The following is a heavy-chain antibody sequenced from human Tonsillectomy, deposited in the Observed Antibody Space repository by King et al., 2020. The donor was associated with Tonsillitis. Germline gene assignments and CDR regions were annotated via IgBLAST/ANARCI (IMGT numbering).Heavy chain of an antibody. D-gene: IGHD3-10*01. CDR1: GFTVSNSY. V-gene: IGHV3-66*01. CDR2: IYRGGST. Sequence: VQLVESGGGLVQPGGSLRLSCAASGFTVSNSYMSWVRQAPGKGLEWVSVIYRGGSTYYADSVKGRFTVSRDNSKNTVYLQMNSLRGEDTAVYYCARERGPLYYNGSGSGWFDPWGQGTLVTVSS. J-gene: IGHJ5*02. CDR3: ARERGPLYYNGSGSGWFDP.